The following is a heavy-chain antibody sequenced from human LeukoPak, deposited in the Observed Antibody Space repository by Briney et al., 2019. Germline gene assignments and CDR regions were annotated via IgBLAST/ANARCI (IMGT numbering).Heavy chain of an antibody. V-gene: IGHV4-4*07. CDR1: GGSISGYY. CDR2: IYTSGTT. D-gene: IGHD3-3*01. J-gene: IGHJ6*04. Sequence: SETLSLTCTVSGGSISGYYWSWIRQPAGKGLEWIGRIYTSGTTHDNPSLKSRVTMSVDTSKNQFSLKLSSVTAADTAVYYCARDSLRITIFGVVLDVWGKGTTVTVSS. CDR3: ARDSLRITIFGVVLDV.